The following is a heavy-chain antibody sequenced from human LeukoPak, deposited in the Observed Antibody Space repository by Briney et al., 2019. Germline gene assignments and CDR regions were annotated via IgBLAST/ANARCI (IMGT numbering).Heavy chain of an antibody. CDR3: ARDQGIAARQDAFDI. D-gene: IGHD6-6*01. V-gene: IGHV4-30-4*01. Sequence: SETLSLTCTVSGGSISSGDYYWSWIRQPPGKGLEWIGYIYYSGSTYYNPSLKSRVTISVDTSKNQFSLKLSFVTAADTAVYYCARDQGIAARQDAFDIWGQGTMVTVSS. CDR1: GGSISSGDYY. CDR2: IYYSGST. J-gene: IGHJ3*02.